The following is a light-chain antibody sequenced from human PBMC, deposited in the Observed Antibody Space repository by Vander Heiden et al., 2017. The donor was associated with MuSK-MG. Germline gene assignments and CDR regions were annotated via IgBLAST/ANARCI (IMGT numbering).Light chain of an antibody. Sequence: QPVLTQPPSVSGAPGQRVTIPCTGSRSNIGAGYDVPWYQQLPGTAPKLLIYGNSNRPSGVPDRFSGSKSGTSASLAITGLQAEDEADYYCQSYDSSLSGYVFGTGTKDTVL. V-gene: IGLV1-40*01. J-gene: IGLJ1*01. CDR3: QSYDSSLSGYV. CDR1: RSNIGAGYD. CDR2: GNS.